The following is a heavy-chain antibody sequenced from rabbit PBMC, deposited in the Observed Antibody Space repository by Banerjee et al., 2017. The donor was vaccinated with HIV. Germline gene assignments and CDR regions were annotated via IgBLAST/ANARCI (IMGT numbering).Heavy chain of an antibody. D-gene: IGHD8-1*01. V-gene: IGHV1S45*01. CDR2: IYVDVGDWT. Sequence: QEQLEESGGDLVQPEGSLTLTCTPSGFSFSNSWICWVRQAPGKGLELIACIYVDVGDWTYYATWAEGRFTISKTSSTTVTLQMTSLTAADTATYFCARAGSTYHELNLWGPGTLVTVS. J-gene: IGHJ4*01. CDR3: ARAGSTYHELNL. CDR1: GFSFSNSW.